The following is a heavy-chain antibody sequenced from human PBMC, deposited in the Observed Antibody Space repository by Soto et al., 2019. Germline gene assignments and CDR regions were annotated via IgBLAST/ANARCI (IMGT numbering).Heavy chain of an antibody. Sequence: EVQLLESGGVLVQPGGSLRRSCAASGFTFSSYAMSWVRQAPGKGLEWVSAISGSGGSTYYADSVKGRFTISRDNSKNTLYLQMNSLRAEDTAVYYCAKDSGVFGVVDYWGQGTLVTVSS. CDR1: GFTFSSYA. J-gene: IGHJ4*02. V-gene: IGHV3-23*01. D-gene: IGHD3-3*01. CDR2: ISGSGGST. CDR3: AKDSGVFGVVDY.